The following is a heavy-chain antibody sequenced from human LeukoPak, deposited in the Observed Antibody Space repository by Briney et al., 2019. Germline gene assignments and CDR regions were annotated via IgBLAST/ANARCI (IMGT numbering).Heavy chain of an antibody. CDR2: IYHSGSP. J-gene: IGHJ4*02. V-gene: IGHV4-4*02. Sequence: SETLSLTCAVSGGSISSNNWWGWVRQPPGKGLEWIGEIYHSGSPNYNPSLKSRVTISVDKSRNHFSLNLSSVTAADTAVYYCARVNINNWHSCDYWGQGTLVTVS. CDR1: GGSISSNNW. CDR3: ARVNINNWHSCDY. D-gene: IGHD1-1*01.